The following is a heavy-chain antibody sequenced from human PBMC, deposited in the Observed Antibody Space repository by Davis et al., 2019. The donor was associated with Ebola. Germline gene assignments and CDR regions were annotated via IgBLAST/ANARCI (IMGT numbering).Heavy chain of an antibody. CDR2: ISAYNGNT. J-gene: IGHJ4*02. CDR1: GYTFTSYG. V-gene: IGHV1-18*01. CDR3: ARAQYDFWSGYSMWFDY. Sequence: ASVKVSCKASGYTFTSYGISWVRQAPGQGLEWMGWISAYNGNTNYAQKLQGRVTMTTDTSTSTAYMELRSLRSDDTAVYYCARAQYDFWSGYSMWFDYWGQGTLVTVSS. D-gene: IGHD3-3*01.